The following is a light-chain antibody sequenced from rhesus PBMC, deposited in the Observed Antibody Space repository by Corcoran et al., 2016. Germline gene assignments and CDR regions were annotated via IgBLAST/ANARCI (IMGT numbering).Light chain of an antibody. Sequence: QAALTQPPSVSGSPGQSVTISCTGTSSDLGNYDYVSWYQQRPGKAPKVIIYVVTERPSGVSDRFSASKSGNTASLTISGLQAEDEADYYCCSYAGRYTFIFGGGTRLTVL. V-gene: IGLV2-32*01. CDR1: SSDLGNYDY. CDR3: CSYAGRYTFI. CDR2: VVT. J-gene: IGLJ1*01.